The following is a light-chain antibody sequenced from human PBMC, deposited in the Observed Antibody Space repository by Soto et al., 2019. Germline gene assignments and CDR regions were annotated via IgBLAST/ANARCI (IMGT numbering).Light chain of an antibody. CDR3: QTWDTGIVL. CDR1: SGHSNYA. Sequence: QLVLTQSPSASASLGASVKLTCTLSSGHSNYAIAWHQQQPGKGPRNLMKINRDGSHNKGDGIPDRFSGSSSGPERYLTISSLQSEDEADYYCQTWDTGIVLFGGGTKVTVL. J-gene: IGLJ2*01. CDR2: INRDGSH. V-gene: IGLV4-69*01.